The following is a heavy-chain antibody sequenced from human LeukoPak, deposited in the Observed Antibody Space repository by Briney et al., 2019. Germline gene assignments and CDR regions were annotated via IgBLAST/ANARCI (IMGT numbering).Heavy chain of an antibody. Sequence: GGSLRLSCAASGFTVSSNYMSWVRQAPGKGLEWVSLIYSGSNTYYADSVKGRFTVSRDNSKNTLHLQMNSLRAEDTAVYYCAREAGHYCSGGSCYSEGAFDIWGQGTMVTVSS. CDR2: IYSGSNT. CDR3: AREAGHYCSGGSCYSEGAFDI. V-gene: IGHV3-53*01. CDR1: GFTVSSNY. D-gene: IGHD2-15*01. J-gene: IGHJ3*02.